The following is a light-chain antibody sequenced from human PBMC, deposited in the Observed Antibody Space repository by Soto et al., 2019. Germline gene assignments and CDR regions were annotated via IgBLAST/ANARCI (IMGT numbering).Light chain of an antibody. V-gene: IGKV3-20*01. CDR2: GAS. J-gene: IGKJ1*01. Sequence: EIVLAQSPGTLSLSPGERATLSCRASQSVSSYLAWYQQKPGQGPRLLIYGASTRATGIPDRFSGSGSGTDFTLTISRLEPEDSAVYYCQQYGSSPTWTFGQGTKVDIK. CDR3: QQYGSSPTWT. CDR1: QSVSSY.